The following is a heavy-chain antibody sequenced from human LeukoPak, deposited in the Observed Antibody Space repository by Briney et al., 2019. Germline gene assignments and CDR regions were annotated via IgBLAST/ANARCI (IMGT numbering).Heavy chain of an antibody. CDR1: GFTFSSYA. Sequence: GGSLRLSCAASGFTFSSYAMYWVRQAPGKGLEYVSAISSNGGSTYYANSVKGRFTISRDNSKNTLYLQMGSLRAGDTAVYYCARGLYGRVTRYFDLWGRGTLVTVSS. V-gene: IGHV3-64*01. CDR3: ARGLYGRVTRYFDL. CDR2: ISSNGGST. D-gene: IGHD4-17*01. J-gene: IGHJ2*01.